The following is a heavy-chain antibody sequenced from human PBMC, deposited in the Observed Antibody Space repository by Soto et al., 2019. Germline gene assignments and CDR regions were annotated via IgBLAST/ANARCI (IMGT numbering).Heavy chain of an antibody. CDR3: ARDSRGYSSSSTPWFDP. Sequence: GASVKVSCKASGYTFTSYGISWVRQAPGQGFEWMGIINPSGGSTSYAQKFQGRVTMTRDTSTSTVYMELSSLRSEDTAVYYCARDSRGYSSSSTPWFDPWGQGTLVTVSS. CDR2: INPSGGST. D-gene: IGHD6-6*01. CDR1: GYTFTSYG. V-gene: IGHV1-46*03. J-gene: IGHJ5*02.